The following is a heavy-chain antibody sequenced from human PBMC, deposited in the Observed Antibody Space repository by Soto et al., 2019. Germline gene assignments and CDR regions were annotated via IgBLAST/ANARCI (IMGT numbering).Heavy chain of an antibody. CDR2: IIPIFGTA. CDR1: GGSFSSYA. Sequence: SVKVSCKASGGSFSSYAISWVRQAPGQGLEWMGGIIPIFGTANYAQKFQGRVTITADESTSTAYMELSSLRSEDTAVYYCARRKGWGLSDAFEIWGQGTMVTV. J-gene: IGHJ3*02. D-gene: IGHD3-16*02. V-gene: IGHV1-69*13. CDR3: ARRKGWGLSDAFEI.